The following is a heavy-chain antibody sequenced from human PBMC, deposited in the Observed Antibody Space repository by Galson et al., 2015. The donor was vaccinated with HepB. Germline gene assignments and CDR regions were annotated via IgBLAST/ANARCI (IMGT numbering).Heavy chain of an antibody. CDR1: GFAFSSFA. V-gene: IGHV3-23*01. CDR3: AKERLWFGELLSTMDV. D-gene: IGHD3-10*01. CDR2: TSDESP. J-gene: IGHJ6*03. Sequence: ALRLSGAVAGFAFSSFAMSWVRQAPGKGLEWGSTTSDESPYYVDSVKGRFTISRDLSKNTVYLQMNSLRAECTAVYYCAKERLWFGELLSTMDVWGKGTTVTVSS.